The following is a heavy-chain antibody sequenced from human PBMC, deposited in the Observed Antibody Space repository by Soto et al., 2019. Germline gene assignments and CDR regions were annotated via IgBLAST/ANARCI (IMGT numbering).Heavy chain of an antibody. J-gene: IGHJ5*02. Sequence: PGGSLRLSCSASGFTFSSYAMHWVRQAPGKGLEYVSAISSNGGSTYYADSVKGRFTISRDNSKNTLYLQMSSLRAEDTAVYYCVKTTDYCSSTSCSKFDPWGQGTLVTVSS. D-gene: IGHD2-2*01. CDR1: GFTFSSYA. V-gene: IGHV3-64D*06. CDR2: ISSNGGST. CDR3: VKTTDYCSSTSCSKFDP.